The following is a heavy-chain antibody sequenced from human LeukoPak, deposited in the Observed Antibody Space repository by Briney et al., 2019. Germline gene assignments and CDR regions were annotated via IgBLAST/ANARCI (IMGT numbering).Heavy chain of an antibody. V-gene: IGHV1-3*01. CDR2: INAGNGNT. Sequence: VSVKVSCKASGYTFTSYTMHWVRQAPGQRLEWMGWINAGNGNTKSSQKFQGRVTITRDTSATAAYMELSSLRSEDTAVYYCARDGSSGWYFENDYWGQGTLVTVSS. D-gene: IGHD6-19*01. CDR3: ARDGSSGWYFENDY. CDR1: GYTFTSYT. J-gene: IGHJ4*02.